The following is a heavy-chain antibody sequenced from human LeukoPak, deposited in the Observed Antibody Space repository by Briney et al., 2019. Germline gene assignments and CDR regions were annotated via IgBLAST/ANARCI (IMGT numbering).Heavy chain of an antibody. D-gene: IGHD5-18*01. CDR1: GFTFSSYG. CDR3: AKDVDTAMVYWYFDL. Sequence: PGGSLRLSCAASGFTFSSYGMHWVRQAPGKGLEWVAFIRYDGSNKYYADSVKGRFTISRDNSKNTLYLQMNSLRAEDTAVYYCAKDVDTAMVYWYFDLWGRGTLVTVSS. V-gene: IGHV3-30*02. J-gene: IGHJ2*01. CDR2: IRYDGSNK.